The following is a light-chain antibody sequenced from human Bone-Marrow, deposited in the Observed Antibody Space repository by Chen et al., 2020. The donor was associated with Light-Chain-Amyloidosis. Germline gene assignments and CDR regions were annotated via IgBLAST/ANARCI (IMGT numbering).Light chain of an antibody. V-gene: IGKV2-40*01. Sequence: DIVMTQTPLSLSVTPGEPASISFRSSQTLLDSDDGNTYLDWFLQKPGQSPQLLIYMVSHRASGVPDRFSGSGSGTDFTLKISRVEAEDVGVYYCMQRIEFPFTFGGGTKVEIK. CDR2: MVS. CDR3: MQRIEFPFT. J-gene: IGKJ4*01. CDR1: QTLLDSDDGNTY.